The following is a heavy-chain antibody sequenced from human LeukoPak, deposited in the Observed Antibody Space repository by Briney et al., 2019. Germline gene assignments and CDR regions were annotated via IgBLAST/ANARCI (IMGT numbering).Heavy chain of an antibody. Sequence: SETLSLTCTVSGGSISSYYWSWIRQPPGKGLEWIGYIYYSGSTNYNPSLKSRVTISVDTSKNQFSLKLSPVTAADTAVYYCARGVTGYSSSSYFDYWGQGTLVTVSS. CDR3: ARGVTGYSSSSYFDY. V-gene: IGHV4-59*01. D-gene: IGHD6-6*01. CDR2: IYYSGST. J-gene: IGHJ4*02. CDR1: GGSISSYY.